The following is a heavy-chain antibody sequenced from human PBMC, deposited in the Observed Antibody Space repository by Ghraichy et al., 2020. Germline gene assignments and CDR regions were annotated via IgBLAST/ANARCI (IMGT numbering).Heavy chain of an antibody. V-gene: IGHV3-11*06. CDR1: GFTFSDYY. J-gene: IGHJ4*02. CDR3: ARGLYYYDSSGYYPDY. Sequence: GGSLRLSCAASGFTFSDYYMSWIRQAPGKGLEWVSYISSSSSYTNYADSVKGRFTISRDNAKNSLYLQMNSLRAEDTAVYYCARGLYYYDSSGYYPDYWGQGTLVTVSS. CDR2: ISSSSSYT. D-gene: IGHD3-22*01.